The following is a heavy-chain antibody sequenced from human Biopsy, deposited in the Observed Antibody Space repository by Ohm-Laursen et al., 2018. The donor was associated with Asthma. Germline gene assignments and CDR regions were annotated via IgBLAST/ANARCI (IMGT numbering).Heavy chain of an antibody. CDR2: IKHDGTEK. CDR3: ARTFHFWSPYHAEHYQL. CDR1: GFTFGDYW. V-gene: IGHV3-7*01. J-gene: IGHJ1*01. Sequence: SLRLSCTASGFTFGDYWMSWVCQVPGKGPEWVANIKHDGTEKNHVDSLKGRFTISRDNAKNSLYLQMNSLRAEDTAVYYCARTFHFWSPYHAEHYQLWGQGTLDTVPS. D-gene: IGHD3-3*02.